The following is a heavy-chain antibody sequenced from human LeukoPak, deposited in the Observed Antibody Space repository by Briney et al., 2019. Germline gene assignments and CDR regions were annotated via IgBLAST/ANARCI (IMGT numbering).Heavy chain of an antibody. CDR3: ASSGRYFPFDY. V-gene: IGHV4-39*07. J-gene: IGHJ4*02. D-gene: IGHD1-26*01. CDR1: GGSISSSSYY. CDR2: IYYSGST. Sequence: SETLSLTCTVSGGSISSSSYYWGWIRQPPGKGLEWIGCIYYSGSTYYYPFLKGRVPISEDTSKTQFSLKLTSVTAADAAVYYCASSGRYFPFDYWGQGTLVTVSS.